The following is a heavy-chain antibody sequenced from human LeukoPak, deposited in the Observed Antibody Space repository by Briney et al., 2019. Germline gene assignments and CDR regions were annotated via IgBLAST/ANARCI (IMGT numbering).Heavy chain of an antibody. CDR1: GYTFTGYY. CDR2: INPNSGGT. V-gene: IGHV1-2*02. CDR3: ARGGYRLGYCSGGSCYTVDY. J-gene: IGHJ4*02. Sequence: ASVKVSCKASGYTFTGYYMHWVRQAPGQGLEWMGWINPNSGGTNYAQKFQGRVTMTRDTSISTAYMELSRLRSDDTAVYYCARGGYRLGYCSGGSCYTVDYWGQGTLVTVSS. D-gene: IGHD2-15*01.